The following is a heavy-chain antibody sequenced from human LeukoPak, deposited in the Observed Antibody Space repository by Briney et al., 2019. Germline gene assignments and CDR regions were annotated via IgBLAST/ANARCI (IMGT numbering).Heavy chain of an antibody. Sequence: SETLSLTCTVSGGSVSDYYWSWIRQSPGKGLEWIGYIYYTGSTSYNPSLRSRVTMSADTSKNQFSLKLSSVTAADTAVYYCARTTEGYCRGGSCYYYYYYMDVWGKGTTVTVSS. CDR2: IYYTGST. CDR3: ARTTEGYCRGGSCYYYYYYMDV. D-gene: IGHD2-15*01. CDR1: GGSVSDYY. V-gene: IGHV4-59*02. J-gene: IGHJ6*03.